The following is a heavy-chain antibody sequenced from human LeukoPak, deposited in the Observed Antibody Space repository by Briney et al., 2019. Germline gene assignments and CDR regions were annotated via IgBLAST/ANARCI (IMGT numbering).Heavy chain of an antibody. J-gene: IGHJ4*02. CDR3: ARDSSARYSSSWYVVGDFDY. CDR1: GGSFSGYY. D-gene: IGHD6-13*01. CDR2: LYHSGST. Sequence: SETLSLTCAVYGGSFSGYYWSWIRQPPGEGLEWIGSLYHSGSTYYNPSLKSRVTISVDTSKNQFSLRMNSLTAADTAVYYCARDSSARYSSSWYVVGDFDYWGQGTPVTVSS. V-gene: IGHV4-34*01.